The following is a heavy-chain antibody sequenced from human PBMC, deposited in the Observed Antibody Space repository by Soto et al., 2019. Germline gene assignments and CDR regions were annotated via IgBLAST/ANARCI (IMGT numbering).Heavy chain of an antibody. V-gene: IGHV1-2*02. Sequence: ASVKVSCKASGYTFTGYYMHWVRQAPGQGLEWMGWINPNSGGTNYAQKFQGRVTMTRDTSISTAYMELSRLRSDDTAVYYCARDVVEVDSGYDVRPTWYYGMDVWGQGTTVTVSS. J-gene: IGHJ6*02. CDR2: INPNSGGT. D-gene: IGHD5-12*01. CDR3: ARDVVEVDSGYDVRPTWYYGMDV. CDR1: GYTFTGYY.